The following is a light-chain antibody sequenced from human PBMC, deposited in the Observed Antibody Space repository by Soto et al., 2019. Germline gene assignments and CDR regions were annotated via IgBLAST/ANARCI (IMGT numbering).Light chain of an antibody. CDR3: QKIYVATVT. Sequence: DIQMTQSPSSLSASVGDRVTITCRASQSISSCLNWYPQKPGKAPKLLIYAASNLQSGVPSRFSGSESGTDFILTISSLQPEDFATYYCQKIYVATVTFGQGTKVEIK. CDR1: QSISSC. J-gene: IGKJ1*01. V-gene: IGKV1-39*01. CDR2: AAS.